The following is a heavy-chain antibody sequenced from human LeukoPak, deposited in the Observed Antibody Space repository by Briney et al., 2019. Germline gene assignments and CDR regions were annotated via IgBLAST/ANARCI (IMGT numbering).Heavy chain of an antibody. Sequence: GGSLRLSCAVSGFTFTSYWMNWVRQAPGKGLEWVASINQNGVEKSSVDSVKGRFTISRDNAKNSLYLQMNSLRAEDAAVYYCARVYSTIFGVVRNWFDPWGQGTLVTVSS. J-gene: IGHJ5*02. CDR3: ARVYSTIFGVVRNWFDP. CDR1: GFTFTSYW. V-gene: IGHV3-7*01. D-gene: IGHD3-3*01. CDR2: INQNGVEK.